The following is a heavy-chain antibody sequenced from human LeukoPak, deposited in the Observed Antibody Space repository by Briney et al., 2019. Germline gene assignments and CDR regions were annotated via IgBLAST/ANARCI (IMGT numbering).Heavy chain of an antibody. CDR1: GFPFSRHW. Sequence: GGSLRLSCAASGFPFSRHWMGWACQAPGKGLEWVASIKQDGSQYYVDSVEGRFIISRDNAKSSLSLQMNSLRLEDTALYYCARGPDYGDRFWGQGSLVTVSS. D-gene: IGHD4-17*01. V-gene: IGHV3-7*01. CDR2: IKQDGSQ. J-gene: IGHJ4*02. CDR3: ARGPDYGDRF.